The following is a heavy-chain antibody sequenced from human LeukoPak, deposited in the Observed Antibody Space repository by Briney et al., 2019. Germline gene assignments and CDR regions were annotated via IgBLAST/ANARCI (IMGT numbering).Heavy chain of an antibody. CDR2: IYPGDSDT. J-gene: IGHJ6*04. D-gene: IGHD6-19*01. CDR3: ARRGIAVAGNGAYYYYGMDV. V-gene: IGHV5-51*01. Sequence: GESLKISCKGSGYSFTSYWIGWVRQMPGKGLEWMGIIYPGDSDTRYSPSFQGQVTISADKSISTAYLQWSSLKASDTAMYYCARRGIAVAGNGAYYYYGMDVWGKGTTVTVSS. CDR1: GYSFTSYW.